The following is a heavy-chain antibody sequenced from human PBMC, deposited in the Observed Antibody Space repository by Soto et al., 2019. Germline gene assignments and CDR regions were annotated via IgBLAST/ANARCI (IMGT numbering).Heavy chain of an antibody. CDR1: GFTFSSYS. J-gene: IGHJ4*02. D-gene: IGHD6-19*01. CDR3: ARDGLTGYTSGWFGGEV. V-gene: IGHV3-48*01. CDR2: INSGSSAI. Sequence: EVQVVESGGGLVQPGGSLRLSCAASGFTFSSYSMNWVRQAPGTGLEWVSYINSGSSAIYYADSLKGRITISRDTAKNAVYVQMQRLRAEGTAVCSCARDGLTGYTSGWFGGEVWGQGTLVTVSS.